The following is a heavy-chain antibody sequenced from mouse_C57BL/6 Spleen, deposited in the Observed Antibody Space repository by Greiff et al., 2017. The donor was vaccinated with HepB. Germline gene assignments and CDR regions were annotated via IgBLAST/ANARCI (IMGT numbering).Heavy chain of an antibody. D-gene: IGHD2-10*02. V-gene: IGHV1-82*01. Sequence: QVQLQQSGPELVKPGASVKISCKASGYAFSSSWMNWVKQRPGKGLEWIGRIYPGDGDTNYNGKFKGKATLTADKSSSTAYMQLSSLTSEDSAFYFCASGSMGYPFAYWGQGTLVTVSA. CDR2: IYPGDGDT. CDR3: ASGSMGYPFAY. CDR1: GYAFSSSW. J-gene: IGHJ3*01.